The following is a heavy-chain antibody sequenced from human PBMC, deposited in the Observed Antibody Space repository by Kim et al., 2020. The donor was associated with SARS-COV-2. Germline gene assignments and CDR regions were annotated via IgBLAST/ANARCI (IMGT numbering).Heavy chain of an antibody. CDR3: AKGFEALDI. CDR2: CT. Sequence: CTYYAASVKGRFTISRDNSMNTLYLQMNSLRAEDTAVYFCAKGFEALDIWGQGTMVTVSS. V-gene: IGHV3-23*03. J-gene: IGHJ3*02.